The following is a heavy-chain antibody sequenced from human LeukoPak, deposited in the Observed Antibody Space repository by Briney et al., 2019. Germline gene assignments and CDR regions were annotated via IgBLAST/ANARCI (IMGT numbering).Heavy chain of an antibody. CDR1: GGSFSGYY. CDR2: INHSGST. D-gene: IGHD3-22*01. CDR3: ASSSGYYSSFGYFDY. Sequence: PSETLSLTCAVYGGSFSGYYWSWIRQPPGKGLEWIGEINHSGSTNYNLSLKSRVTISVDTSKNQFSLKLSSVTAADTAVYYCASSSGYYSSFGYFDYWGQGTLVTVSS. J-gene: IGHJ4*02. V-gene: IGHV4-34*01.